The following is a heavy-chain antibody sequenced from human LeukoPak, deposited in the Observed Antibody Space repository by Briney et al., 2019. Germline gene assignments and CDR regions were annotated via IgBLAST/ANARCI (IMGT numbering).Heavy chain of an antibody. CDR3: ARGLGGTIFGVVIPRYFDY. Sequence: PGGSLRLSCAASGFIFSDYYMSWIRQAPGKGLEWVSYISPSGNTMYYADSVKGRFTISRDNAKNSLYLQMNSLRAEDTAVYYCARGLGGTIFGVVIPRYFDYWGQGPLVTVSS. J-gene: IGHJ4*02. CDR1: GFIFSDYY. CDR2: ISPSGNTM. V-gene: IGHV3-11*04. D-gene: IGHD3-3*01.